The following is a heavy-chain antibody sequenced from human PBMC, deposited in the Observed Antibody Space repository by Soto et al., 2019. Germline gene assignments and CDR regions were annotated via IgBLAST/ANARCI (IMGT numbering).Heavy chain of an antibody. Sequence: QVQLQESGPGLVKPSQTLSLTCTVSGGSISTVDYWWSWIRQSPDMGLEWIGHIYDGGGTYNNPSLESRVTMSVATSKSQPSLTLSSVSAADTAVYYCARGPSGDKVDSWGQGTLVTVSS. D-gene: IGHD7-27*01. CDR1: GGSISTVDYW. CDR3: ARGPSGDKVDS. J-gene: IGHJ4*02. V-gene: IGHV4-30-4*01. CDR2: IYDGGGT.